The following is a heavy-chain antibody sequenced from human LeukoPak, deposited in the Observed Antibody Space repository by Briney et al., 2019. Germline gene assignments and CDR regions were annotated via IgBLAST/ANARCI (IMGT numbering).Heavy chain of an antibody. V-gene: IGHV3-11*01. CDR2: ISSGGDIM. J-gene: IGHJ6*03. CDR1: GLGFSDYY. CDR3: AKTWRGRGYYGYGPSEYFYYMDV. D-gene: IGHD3-10*01. Sequence: GGSLRLSCAASGLGFSDYYVSWLRQAPGKGLQWVSYISSGGDIMHYADSVKGRFTSSRDNAKNSGYLEMNSLGAEDTAVYYCAKTWRGRGYYGYGPSEYFYYMDVWGKGTTVTISS.